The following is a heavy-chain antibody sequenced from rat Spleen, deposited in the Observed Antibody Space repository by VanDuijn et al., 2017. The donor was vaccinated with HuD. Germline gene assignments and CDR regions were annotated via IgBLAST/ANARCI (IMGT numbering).Heavy chain of an antibody. Sequence: EVQLVESGGGLVQPGGSLTLSCVASGFTFKNFWMTWVRQAPEKGLEWVASITNTGGSTYYPDSVKGRFSISRDNAKNTQYLQMDSLRSEDTATYYCARHSGTARGVMDAWGQGASVTVSS. J-gene: IGHJ4*01. D-gene: IGHD5-1*01. CDR2: ITNTGGST. V-gene: IGHV5-31*01. CDR3: ARHSGTARGVMDA. CDR1: GFTFKNFW.